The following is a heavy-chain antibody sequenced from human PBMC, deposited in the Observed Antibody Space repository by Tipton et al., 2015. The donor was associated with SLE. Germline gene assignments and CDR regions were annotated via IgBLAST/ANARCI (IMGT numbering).Heavy chain of an antibody. CDR2: IYYSGST. D-gene: IGHD2-15*01. CDR1: GGSISSYY. CDR3: ARDRGGGSPNWFDP. J-gene: IGHJ5*02. Sequence: TLSLTCTVSGGSISSYYWSWIRQPPGKGLEWIGYIYYSGSTNYNPSLKSRVTISADTSKNQFSLKLSSVTAADTAVYYCARDRGGGSPNWFDPWGQGTLVTVSS. V-gene: IGHV4-59*01.